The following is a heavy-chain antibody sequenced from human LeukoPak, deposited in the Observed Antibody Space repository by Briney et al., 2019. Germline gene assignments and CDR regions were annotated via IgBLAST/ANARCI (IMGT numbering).Heavy chain of an antibody. CDR1: GFTFTNYA. D-gene: IGHD3-9*01. CDR3: AKVTGGSDWSEQYFDY. J-gene: IGHJ4*02. Sequence: GGSLRLSCAASGFTFTNYAMNWVRQAPGKGLEWVSAISGSGGRAFYADSVKGRFTISRDNSKNTLYLQMNCLRAEDTAIYYCAKVTGGSDWSEQYFDYWGQGTLVTVSS. CDR2: ISGSGGRA. V-gene: IGHV3-23*01.